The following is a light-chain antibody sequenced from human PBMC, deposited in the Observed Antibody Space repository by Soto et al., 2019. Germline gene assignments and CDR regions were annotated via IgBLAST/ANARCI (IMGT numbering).Light chain of an antibody. V-gene: IGKV4-1*01. Sequence: DIVMTQSPDSLAVSLGERATINCKSSQSVLYSSNNNNYVAWYQQKPGQPPKLLIYWASTRESGVPDRFSGSGSGTDFTLTISSLQAEDVAVYYCQQYYSLPLTFGPGTKVDIK. CDR2: WAS. J-gene: IGKJ3*01. CDR1: QSVLYSSNNNNY. CDR3: QQYYSLPLT.